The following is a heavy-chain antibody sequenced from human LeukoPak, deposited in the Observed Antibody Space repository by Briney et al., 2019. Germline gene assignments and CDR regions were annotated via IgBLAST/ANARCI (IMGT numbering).Heavy chain of an antibody. CDR1: RYTFTGYY. V-gene: IGHV1-2*02. J-gene: IGHJ4*02. D-gene: IGHD2-21*01. CDR3: ARDQRLWWSRGVYYFDY. CDR2: INPNSGGT. Sequence: ASVKVSCKASRYTFTGYYMHWVRQAPGQGLEWMGWINPNSGGTNYAQKFQGRVTMTRDTSISTAYMELRRLRDDDTAVYYCARDQRLWWSRGVYYFDYWGQGTLVTVSS.